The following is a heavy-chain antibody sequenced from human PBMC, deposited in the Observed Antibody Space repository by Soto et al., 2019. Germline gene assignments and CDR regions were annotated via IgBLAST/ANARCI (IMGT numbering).Heavy chain of an antibody. D-gene: IGHD3-16*01. CDR1: GDHFSSYA. V-gene: IGHV1-69*13. J-gene: IGHJ6*02. CDR2: IIPMYRRT. Sequence: ASVKVSCKAPGDHFSSYAISCVRQAPGQGLEWMGGIIPMYRRTDYAQKFQDRVTITADESTRTAHMEVRGLTSQDTALYYCARRDHNDNIWDHYGMDVWGQGTPVTVSS. CDR3: ARRDHNDNIWDHYGMDV.